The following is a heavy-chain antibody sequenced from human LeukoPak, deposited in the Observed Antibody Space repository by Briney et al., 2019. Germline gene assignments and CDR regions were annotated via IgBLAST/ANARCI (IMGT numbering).Heavy chain of an antibody. V-gene: IGHV4-4*07. CDR1: GGSLSSYF. CDR3: ARFLYGDYAFDY. CDR2: IYASGST. Sequence: PSETLSLTCTVSGGSLSSYFWSWIRQPAGKGLEWIGRIYASGSTNYNPSLKSRVTMSIDASKNQFSLKLSSVTAADTAVYYCARFLYGDYAFDYWGQGTLVTVSP. J-gene: IGHJ4*02. D-gene: IGHD4-17*01.